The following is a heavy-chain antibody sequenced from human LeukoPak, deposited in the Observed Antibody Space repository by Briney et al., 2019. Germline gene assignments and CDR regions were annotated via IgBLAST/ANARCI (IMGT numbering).Heavy chain of an antibody. CDR1: GFTFTTYG. V-gene: IGHV3-74*01. J-gene: IGHJ4*02. CDR3: ARDSQFIGPLY. Sequence: GGSLRLSCAASGFTFTTYGMHWVRQAPGKGLVWVSRIMSDGRSTYADSVKGRFTISRDTAKNTLYPQMNSLRAEDTAVYYCARDSQFIGPLYWGQGTLVTVSS. CDR2: IMSDGRST. D-gene: IGHD5-24*01.